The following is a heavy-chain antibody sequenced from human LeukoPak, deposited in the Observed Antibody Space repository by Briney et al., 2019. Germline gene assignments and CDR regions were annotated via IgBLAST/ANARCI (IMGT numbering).Heavy chain of an antibody. D-gene: IGHD3-16*01. Sequence: ASETLSLTCTVSGGSISGSFWSWIRQPAGKGLEWIGRFAASGNINYNPSLKSRVTISVDTSRNQFSLRVTSVTAADTAVYYCTRDGRKGPLGDAFDVWGRGTMVTVSS. CDR1: GGSISGSF. CDR3: TRDGRKGPLGDAFDV. J-gene: IGHJ3*01. V-gene: IGHV4-4*07. CDR2: FAASGNI.